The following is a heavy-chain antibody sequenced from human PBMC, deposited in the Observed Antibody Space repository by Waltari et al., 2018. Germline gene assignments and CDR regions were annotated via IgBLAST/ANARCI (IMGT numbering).Heavy chain of an antibody. CDR1: GGTFSSYA. V-gene: IGHV1-69*01. CDR2: IIPIFGTA. D-gene: IGHD3-22*01. CDR3: ATASYYYDSSGYYEGYFDY. Sequence: QVQLVQSGAEVKKPGSSVKVSCKASGGTFSSYAISWVRQAPGQGLEWMGGIIPIFGTANYAQKVQGRVTITADESTSTAYMELSSLRSEDTAVYYCATASYYYDSSGYYEGYFDYWGQGTLVTVSS. J-gene: IGHJ4*02.